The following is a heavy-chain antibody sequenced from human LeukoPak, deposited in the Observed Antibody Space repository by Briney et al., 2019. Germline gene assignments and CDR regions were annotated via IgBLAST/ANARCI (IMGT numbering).Heavy chain of an antibody. J-gene: IGHJ3*02. CDR3: ARDRRYSTFDI. CDR1: GFTFSTYW. CDR2: INQDVSER. D-gene: IGHD2-15*01. Sequence: GGSLRLSCAASGFTFSTYWMSWVRQAPGKGLEWVANINQDVSERNYVDSVKGRFTISRDNAKNSLYLQMNSLRAEDTAVYYCARDRRYSTFDIWGQGTKVTVSS. V-gene: IGHV3-7*05.